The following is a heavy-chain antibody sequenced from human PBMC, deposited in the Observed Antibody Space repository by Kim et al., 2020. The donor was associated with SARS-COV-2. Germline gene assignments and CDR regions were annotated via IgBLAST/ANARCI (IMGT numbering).Heavy chain of an antibody. D-gene: IGHD6-6*01. J-gene: IGHJ4*02. Sequence: AYAASVKGRFTISRDDSKNTAYLQMNSLNTEDTAVYYCTIAARPDVPDYWGQGTLVTVSS. CDR3: TIAARPDVPDY. V-gene: IGHV3-73*01.